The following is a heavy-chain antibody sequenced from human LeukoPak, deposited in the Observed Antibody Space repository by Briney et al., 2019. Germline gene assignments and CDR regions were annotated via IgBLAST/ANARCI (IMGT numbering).Heavy chain of an antibody. CDR3: ARAVGSHSWFDP. CDR2: IIPIFGTA. CDR1: GGTFSSYA. J-gene: IGHJ5*02. Sequence: SVKVSCKASGGTFSSYAISWVRQAPGQGLEWMGRIIPIFGTANYAQKFQGRVTITTDESTSTAYMELSSLRSEDTAVYYCARAVGSHSWFDPWGQGTLVTVSS. V-gene: IGHV1-69*05. D-gene: IGHD4-23*01.